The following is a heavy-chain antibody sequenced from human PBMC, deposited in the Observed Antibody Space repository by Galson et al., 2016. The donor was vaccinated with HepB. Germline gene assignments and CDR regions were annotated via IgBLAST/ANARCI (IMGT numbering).Heavy chain of an antibody. J-gene: IGHJ5*02. Sequence: SLRVSCTASGYTFTNYAMNWVRQAPGKRLEWLGGLNVGSGTTDYSHTLKGRVTIPRDKSENTFYMELSRLRSEDAAVYYCARAAPQHNNVKSFYVFWCTAYTGRYPNLWGQGTLVTVSS. CDR3: ARAAPQHNNVKSFYVFWCTAYTGRYPNL. V-gene: IGHV1-3*01. CDR2: LNVGSGTT. CDR1: GYTFTNYA. D-gene: IGHD3-3*01.